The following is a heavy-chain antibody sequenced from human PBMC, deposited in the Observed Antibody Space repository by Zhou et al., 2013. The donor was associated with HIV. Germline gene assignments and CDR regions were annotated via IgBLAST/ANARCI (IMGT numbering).Heavy chain of an antibody. V-gene: IGHV1-2*02. CDR1: GYTFTGYY. J-gene: IGHJ6*03. D-gene: IGHD4-17*01. CDR3: ARNRGLRTGYYYMDV. CDR2: INPNSGGT. Sequence: QVQLVQSGAEVKKPGASVKVSCKASGYTFTGYYLHWVRQAPGQGLEWMGCINPNSGGTNYAQKFQGRVTMTRDTSISAAYMDLSRLRSDDTAVYYCARNRGLRTGYYYMDVWGKGTTVTVSS.